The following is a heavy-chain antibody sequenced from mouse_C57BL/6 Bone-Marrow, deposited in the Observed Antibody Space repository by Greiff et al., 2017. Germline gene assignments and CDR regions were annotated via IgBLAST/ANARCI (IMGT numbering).Heavy chain of an antibody. J-gene: IGHJ4*01. CDR1: GFTFSSYG. V-gene: IGHV5-6*01. CDR2: ISSGGSYT. CDR3: ARFAMDY. Sequence: EVQVVESGGDLVKPGGSLKLSCAASGFTFSSYGMSWVRQTPDKRLEWVATISSGGSYTYYPDSVKGRFTISRDNAKSTLYLQMSSLKSEDTAMYYCARFAMDYWGQGTSVTVSS.